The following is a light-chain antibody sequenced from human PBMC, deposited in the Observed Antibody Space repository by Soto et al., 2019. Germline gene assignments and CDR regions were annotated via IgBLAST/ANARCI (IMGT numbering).Light chain of an antibody. Sequence: IVMTQSPATLSVSPGERAALSCRAMQSVNSNYLAWYQQKPDQAPRLLIHGASSRATGIPDRFSGSGSGTDFTLTITRLEPEDFAVYYCQQYVTSSPRTFGQGTKVDIK. J-gene: IGKJ1*01. CDR3: QQYVTSSPRT. CDR2: GAS. CDR1: QSVNSNY. V-gene: IGKV3-20*01.